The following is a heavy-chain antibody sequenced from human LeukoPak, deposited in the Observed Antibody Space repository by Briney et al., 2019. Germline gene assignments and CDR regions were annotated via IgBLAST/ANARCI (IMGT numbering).Heavy chain of an antibody. CDR3: ARQAVTMVRGVNVRWLDL. J-gene: IGHJ5*02. CDR1: GGSLSGYY. CDR2: INHSGRT. D-gene: IGHD3-10*01. Sequence: SETLSLTCAVHGGSLSGYYWSWIRQPPGKGLEWIGEINHSGRTNYNPSLKSQVTISVDTSKNQFSLKLSAATAADTAVYYCARQAVTMVRGVNVRWLDLWGQGTLDTVSS. V-gene: IGHV4-34*01.